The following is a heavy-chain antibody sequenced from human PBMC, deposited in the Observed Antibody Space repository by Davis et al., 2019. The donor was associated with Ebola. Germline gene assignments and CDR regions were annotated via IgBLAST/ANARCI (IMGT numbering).Heavy chain of an antibody. CDR3: ARDLGRYDDH. Sequence: AASVKVSCKASGGTFSTYDINWVRQAPGQGLEWMGRIIPMVGTATYAQKFQGRVTITADTSTSTAYMKMSCLRSEDTAVYYCARDLGRYDDHWGQGTLVTVSS. V-gene: IGHV1-69*04. J-gene: IGHJ4*02. D-gene: IGHD1-26*01. CDR1: GGTFSTYD. CDR2: IIPMVGTA.